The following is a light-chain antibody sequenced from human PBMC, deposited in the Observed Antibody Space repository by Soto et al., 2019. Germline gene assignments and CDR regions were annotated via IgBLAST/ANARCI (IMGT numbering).Light chain of an antibody. CDR3: QQSYSGPLT. V-gene: IGKV1-39*01. CDR1: QSISSY. J-gene: IGKJ4*01. Sequence: DIQMTQSPSSLSASVVDIVTITCRASQSISSYLNWYQQKPGKAPKVLIYAASSLQSGVPSRFSGIGSGTDFTLSISSLQPEDFATYYCQQSYSGPLTFGGGTKVDI. CDR2: AAS.